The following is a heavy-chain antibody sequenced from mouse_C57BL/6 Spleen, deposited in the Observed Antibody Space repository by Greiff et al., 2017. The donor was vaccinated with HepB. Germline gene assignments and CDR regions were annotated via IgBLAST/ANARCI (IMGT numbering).Heavy chain of an antibody. D-gene: IGHD1-1*01. CDR2: INYDGSST. Sequence: EVQLVESEGGLVQPGSSMKLSCTASGFTFSDYYMAWVRQVPEKGLEWVANINYDGSSTYYLDSLKSRFIISRDNAKNILYLQMSSLKSEDTATYYCARDRNYYGYFDYWGQGTTLTVSS. CDR3: ARDRNYYGYFDY. V-gene: IGHV5-16*01. J-gene: IGHJ2*01. CDR1: GFTFSDYY.